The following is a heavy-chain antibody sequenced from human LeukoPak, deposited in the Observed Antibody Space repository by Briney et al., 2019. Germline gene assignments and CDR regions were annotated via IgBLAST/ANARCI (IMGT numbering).Heavy chain of an antibody. J-gene: IGHJ1*01. CDR3: AKVGYTYGYRTPPEYFQH. D-gene: IGHD5-18*01. CDR2: IRGSGAST. V-gene: IGHV3-23*01. Sequence: SGGSLRLSCGASGFTFSSHAMSWVRQAPGKGLEWVSFIRGSGASTYYADSVKGRFTISRDNSKNTLYLQMNSLRAEDTAVYYCAKVGYTYGYRTPPEYFQHWGQGTLVTVSS. CDR1: GFTFSSHA.